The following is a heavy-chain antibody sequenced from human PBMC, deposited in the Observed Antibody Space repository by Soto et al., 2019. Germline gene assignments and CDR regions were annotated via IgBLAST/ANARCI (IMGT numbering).Heavy chain of an antibody. V-gene: IGHV5-10-1*01. D-gene: IGHD5-12*01. CDR3: ARHTGYDSSLDY. Sequence: GESLKISCQGSGYTFTGHWISWVRQMPGKGLEWMGRIDPSDSYTDYSPTVQGHVTMSADKSINTAYLQWSSLQASDTAVYYCARHTGYDSSLDYWGHGTLVTVPS. CDR2: IDPSDSYT. J-gene: IGHJ4*01. CDR1: GYTFTGHW.